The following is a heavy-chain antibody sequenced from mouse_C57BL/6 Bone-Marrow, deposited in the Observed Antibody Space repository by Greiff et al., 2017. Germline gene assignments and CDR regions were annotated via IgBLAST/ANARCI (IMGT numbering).Heavy chain of an antibody. CDR3: TTDYYGSSSYSYAMDY. CDR2: IDPENGDT. J-gene: IGHJ4*01. Sequence: VQLKQSGAELVRPGASVKLSCTASGFNIKDDYMHWVKQRPEQGLEWIGWIDPENGDTEYASKFQGKATITADTSSNTAYLQLSSLTSEDTAVYYCTTDYYGSSSYSYAMDYWGQGTSVTVSS. V-gene: IGHV14-4*01. CDR1: GFNIKDDY. D-gene: IGHD1-1*01.